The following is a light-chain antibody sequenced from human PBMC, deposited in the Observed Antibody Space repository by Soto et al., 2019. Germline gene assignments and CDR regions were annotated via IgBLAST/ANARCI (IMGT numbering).Light chain of an antibody. CDR3: SSYAGTNNYV. V-gene: IGLV1-40*01. Sequence: QSVLTQPPSVSGAPGQRVTISCSGGSSNIGAGYDVHWYQQHPGKAPKVIIYGVNKRPSGVPDRFSGSKSGNTASLTVSGLQAEDEADYYCSSYAGTNNYVFGIGTKLTVL. J-gene: IGLJ1*01. CDR1: SSNIGAGYD. CDR2: GVN.